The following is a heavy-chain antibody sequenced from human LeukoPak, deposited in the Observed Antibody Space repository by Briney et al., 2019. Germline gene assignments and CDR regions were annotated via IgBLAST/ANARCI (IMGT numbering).Heavy chain of an antibody. CDR1: GGSISSYY. D-gene: IGHD5-12*01. Sequence: SETLSLTCTVSGGSISSYYWSWIRQPPGKGLEWIGYIYYSGSTNYNPSLKSRVTMSVDTSKNQVSLRLNSVTAADTAVYYCARVGYGGYGALDYWGQGTLVTISS. CDR3: ARVGYGGYGALDY. CDR2: IYYSGST. V-gene: IGHV4-59*12. J-gene: IGHJ4*02.